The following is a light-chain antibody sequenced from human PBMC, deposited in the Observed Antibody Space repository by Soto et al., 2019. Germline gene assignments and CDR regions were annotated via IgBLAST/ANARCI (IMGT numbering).Light chain of an antibody. CDR3: QQYHTWPIA. V-gene: IGKV3-15*01. J-gene: IGKJ4*01. CDR2: DAP. CDR1: QSISSR. Sequence: EIVIAQSPATLSVSPGERATLACRASQSISSRLVWYQRRPGQAPRLLIYDAPTRATGIPDRFSGSGSGTEFTLAISSLQSEDFALYYSQQYHTWPIAFGGGTKVDIK.